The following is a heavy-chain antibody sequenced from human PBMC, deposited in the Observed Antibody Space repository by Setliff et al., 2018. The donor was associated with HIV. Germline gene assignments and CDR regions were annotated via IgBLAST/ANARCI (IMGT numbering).Heavy chain of an antibody. Sequence: ASVKVCCKPSGYSFTNHYMHWVRQAPGQGLEWMGVINPTGGSTRNTQKFQGRVAMTRDTSTSTVYMELSSLRSEDTAVYYCASAGAWQRNALDTWDQGTMVTVSS. CDR1: GYSFTNHY. J-gene: IGHJ3*02. CDR2: INPTGGST. V-gene: IGHV1-46*01. CDR3: ASAGAWQRNALDT. D-gene: IGHD5-12*01.